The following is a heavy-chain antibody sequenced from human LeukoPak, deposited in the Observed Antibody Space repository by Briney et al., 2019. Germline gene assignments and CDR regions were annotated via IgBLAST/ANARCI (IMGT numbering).Heavy chain of an antibody. V-gene: IGHV3-30*04. CDR1: GFTFSSYA. Sequence: GRSLRLSCAASGFTFSSYAMHWVRQAPGKGLEWVAVISYDGSNKYYADSVKGRFTISRDNSKNTLYLQMNSLRAGDTAVYYCARSGMVRGVINFWFDPWGQGTLVTVSS. CDR2: ISYDGSNK. CDR3: ARSGMVRGVINFWFDP. J-gene: IGHJ5*02. D-gene: IGHD3-10*01.